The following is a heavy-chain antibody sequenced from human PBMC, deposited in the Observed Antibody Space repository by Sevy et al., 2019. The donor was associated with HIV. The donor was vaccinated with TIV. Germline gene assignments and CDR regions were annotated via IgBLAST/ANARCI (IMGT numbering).Heavy chain of an antibody. Sequence: GGSLRLSCAASGFTFSSYIMNWVRQAPGKGLEWVSSISSSSSYMYYADSVKGRFTISRDNAKNSLYLQMNSLIAEDTAVYYCARGYCSSTSCYGPVYYYYYYGMDVWGQGTTVTVSS. V-gene: IGHV3-21*01. CDR2: ISSSSSYM. CDR3: ARGYCSSTSCYGPVYYYYYYGMDV. J-gene: IGHJ6*02. CDR1: GFTFSSYI. D-gene: IGHD2-2*01.